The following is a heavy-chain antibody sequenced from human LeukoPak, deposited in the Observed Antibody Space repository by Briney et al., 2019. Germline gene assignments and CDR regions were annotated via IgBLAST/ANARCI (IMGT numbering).Heavy chain of an antibody. V-gene: IGHV4-38-2*02. CDR2: IDHSGST. J-gene: IGHJ4*02. Sequence: SETLSLTCTASDYSISSGYYWGWIRQPPGKGLEWIGSIDHSGSTFYNPSLKSRVTISVDTSKNQFSLKLTSVTAADTAIYYCARDEAVVSFYFDYWGQGTLVTVSS. D-gene: IGHD6-19*01. CDR3: ARDEAVVSFYFDY. CDR1: DYSISSGYY.